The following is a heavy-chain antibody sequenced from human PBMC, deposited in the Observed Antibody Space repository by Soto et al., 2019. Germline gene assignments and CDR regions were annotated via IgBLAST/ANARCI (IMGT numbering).Heavy chain of an antibody. CDR3: ARGYESSSRSVAY. CDR2: FYAGGST. V-gene: IGHV3-53*01. D-gene: IGHD6-13*01. CDR1: GFTASINY. J-gene: IGHJ4*02. Sequence: PGGSLRLSCADSGFTASINYMSWVRQAPGKGLEWVPLFYAGGSTYYADSVKGRFTISRDTSKNTLYLQMNSLRVDDTAVYYCARGYESSSRSVAYWGQGIPVTVSS.